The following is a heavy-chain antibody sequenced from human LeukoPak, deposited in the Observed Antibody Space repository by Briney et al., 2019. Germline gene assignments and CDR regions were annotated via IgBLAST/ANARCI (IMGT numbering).Heavy chain of an antibody. D-gene: IGHD3-16*01. Sequence: GGSLRLSCAASGFTFSSYAMSWVRQAPGKGLEWVSAITNGGGTTYYADSVNGRFTISRDNSKNTLYLQMIGLRAEDTAVYYCARDPPHVSWLFDYWGQGTLVTVSS. CDR3: ARDPPHVSWLFDY. V-gene: IGHV3-23*01. J-gene: IGHJ4*02. CDR1: GFTFSSYA. CDR2: ITNGGGTT.